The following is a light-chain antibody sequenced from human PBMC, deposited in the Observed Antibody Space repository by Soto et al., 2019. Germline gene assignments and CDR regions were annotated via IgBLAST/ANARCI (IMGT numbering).Light chain of an antibody. Sequence: IPMTQSPATLSGSVGDRVTITCRASQTISSWLAWYQQKPGKAPKLLIYKASTLKSGVPSRFSGSGSGTEFTLTISSLQPDDFATYYCQHSNSYSEAFGQGTKVDIK. CDR2: KAS. CDR1: QTISSW. V-gene: IGKV1-5*03. J-gene: IGKJ1*01. CDR3: QHSNSYSEA.